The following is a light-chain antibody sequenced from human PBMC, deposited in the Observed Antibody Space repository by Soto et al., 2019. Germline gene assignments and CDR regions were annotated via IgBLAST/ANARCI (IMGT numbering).Light chain of an antibody. CDR2: DAS. V-gene: IGKV1D-13*01. Sequence: AVQLTQSPSSLSASVGDRVTITCRASQGISSALAWYQQKPGKAPKLLIYDASSLESGVPSRFSGSGSGTDFTLTISSQQPEDFATYYCQQFNNYLAITFGQGTRLEIK. J-gene: IGKJ5*01. CDR1: QGISSA. CDR3: QQFNNYLAIT.